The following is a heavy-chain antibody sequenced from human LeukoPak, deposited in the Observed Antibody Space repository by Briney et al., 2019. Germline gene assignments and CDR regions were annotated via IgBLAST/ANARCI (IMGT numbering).Heavy chain of an antibody. CDR1: GGTFSSYA. Sequence: SVKVSCKASGGTFSSYAISWVRQAPGQGLEWMGGIIPIFGTANYAQKFQGRVTITADESTSAAYMELSSLRSEDTAVYYCARMAASYGDYRDNWGQGTLVTVSS. D-gene: IGHD4-17*01. CDR2: IIPIFGTA. V-gene: IGHV1-69*01. J-gene: IGHJ4*02. CDR3: ARMAASYGDYRDN.